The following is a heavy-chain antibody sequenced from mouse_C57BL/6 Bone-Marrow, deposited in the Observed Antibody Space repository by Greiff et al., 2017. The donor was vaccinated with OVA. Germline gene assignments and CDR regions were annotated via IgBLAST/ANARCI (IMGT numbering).Heavy chain of an antibody. Sequence: VQLQQSGAELARPGASVKMSCKASGYTFTSYTMNWVKQRPGQGLEWIGYINPSCGYTKYNQKYKDKATLTADKSSSTAYMQLSSLTSDDSAVYYCARGGYYCGSNYWYFDVWGTGTTGTVSS. CDR1: GYTFTSYT. CDR3: ARGGYYCGSNYWYFDV. D-gene: IGHD1-1*01. J-gene: IGHJ1*03. V-gene: IGHV1-4*01. CDR2: INPSCGYT.